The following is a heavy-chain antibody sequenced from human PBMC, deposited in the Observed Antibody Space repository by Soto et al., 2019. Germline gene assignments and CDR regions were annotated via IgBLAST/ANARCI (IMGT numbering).Heavy chain of an antibody. CDR2: IYYSGST. J-gene: IGHJ6*02. Sequence: SSETLSLTCTVSGGSISSSSYYWGWIRQPPGKGLEWIGSIYYSGSTYYNPSLKSRVTISVDTSKNQFSLKLSSVTAADTAVYYCARKSQIKGYYYCGMDVWGQGTTVTVSS. CDR3: ARKSQIKGYYYCGMDV. V-gene: IGHV4-39*01. CDR1: GGSISSSSYY.